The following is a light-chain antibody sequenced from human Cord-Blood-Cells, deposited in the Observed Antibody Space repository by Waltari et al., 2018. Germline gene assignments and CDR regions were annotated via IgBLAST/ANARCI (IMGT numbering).Light chain of an antibody. Sequence: QSALTQPASVSGSPGQSITISCTGTSSDVGGYNYVSWYPQHPDKAPNLLIYEVSKRPSGVSNRFSGSKSGNTASLTISGLQAEDEADYYCSSYTSSSTLVFGGGTKLTVL. CDR1: SSDVGGYNY. CDR3: SSYTSSSTLV. CDR2: EVS. J-gene: IGLJ3*02. V-gene: IGLV2-14*01.